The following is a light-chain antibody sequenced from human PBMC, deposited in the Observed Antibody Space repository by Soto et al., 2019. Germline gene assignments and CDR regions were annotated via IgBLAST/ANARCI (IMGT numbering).Light chain of an antibody. Sequence: QSALTQPASVSGSPGQSITISCTGTSSDIGTYNYVSWYQQHPGKAPKLMIYDVSNRPSGVSNRFSGSKSGNTASLTISGLQAEDEADYYCSSYTSRRTVIFGGGTKLTVL. CDR1: SSDIGTYNY. J-gene: IGLJ2*01. CDR2: DVS. V-gene: IGLV2-14*01. CDR3: SSYTSRRTVI.